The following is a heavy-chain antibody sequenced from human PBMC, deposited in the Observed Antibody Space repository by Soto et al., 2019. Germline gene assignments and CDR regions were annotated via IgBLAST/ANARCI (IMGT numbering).Heavy chain of an antibody. CDR2: INAGNGNT. Sequence: ASVKVSCKASGYTFTSYAMHWVRQAPGQRLEWMGWINAGNGNTKYSQKFQGGVTITRDTSASTAYMELSSLRSEDTAVYYCARGGIYCSGGSCYAPFDYWGQGTLVTVSS. CDR1: GYTFTSYA. D-gene: IGHD2-15*01. J-gene: IGHJ4*02. V-gene: IGHV1-3*01. CDR3: ARGGIYCSGGSCYAPFDY.